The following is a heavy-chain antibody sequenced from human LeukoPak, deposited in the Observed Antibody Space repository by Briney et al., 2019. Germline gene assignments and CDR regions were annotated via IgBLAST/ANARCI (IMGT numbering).Heavy chain of an antibody. V-gene: IGHV3-53*01. CDR1: GFTVSSNY. D-gene: IGHD3-22*01. CDR2: IYSGGST. Sequence: GGSLRLSCAASGFTVSSNYMSWVRQAPGKGLEWVSVIYSGGSTYYADSVKGRFTIPRDNSKNTLYLQMNSLRAEDTAVYYCARGNSYYYDSSGAFDIWGQGTMVTVSS. J-gene: IGHJ3*02. CDR3: ARGNSYYYDSSGAFDI.